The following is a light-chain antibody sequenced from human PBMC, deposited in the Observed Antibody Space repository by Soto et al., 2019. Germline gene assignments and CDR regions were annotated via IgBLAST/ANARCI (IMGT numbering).Light chain of an antibody. J-gene: IGLJ1*01. Sequence: QSVLTQPASVSGSPGQSIAISCIGTSSDVGAYDYVSWYQQHPDKAPKLMIYEVNNRPSGVSNRFSGSKSVNTATLTISGLQPEDEADYYCASHTSSNTRVFGNGTKLTVL. CDR2: EVN. CDR3: ASHTSSNTRV. CDR1: SSDVGAYDY. V-gene: IGLV2-14*03.